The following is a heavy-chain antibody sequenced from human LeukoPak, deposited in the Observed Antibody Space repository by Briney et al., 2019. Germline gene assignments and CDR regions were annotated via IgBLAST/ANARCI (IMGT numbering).Heavy chain of an antibody. V-gene: IGHV4-59*08. D-gene: IGHD3-10*01. CDR1: GGSISSYY. CDR3: ARGPQTYYYGSGSYLNV. Sequence: SETLPLTCTVSGGSISSYYWSWIRQPPGKGLEWIGYIYYSGSTNYNPSLKSRVTISVDTSKNQFSLKLSSVTAADTAVYYCARGPQTYYYGSGSYLNVWGQGTLVTVSS. CDR2: IYYSGST. J-gene: IGHJ4*02.